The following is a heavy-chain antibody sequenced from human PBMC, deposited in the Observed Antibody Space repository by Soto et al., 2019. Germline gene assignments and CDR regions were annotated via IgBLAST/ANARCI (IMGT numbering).Heavy chain of an antibody. Sequence: PSETLSLTCAVSGGSIRGYYWGWIPQPPGKGLEWIEYMYNTGSTVYNPSFKSRVTISVDTSRNQFSLKLNSVTAAETAVDHCASDLVGYCGNDCYPLDVWGQGTTVTVS. D-gene: IGHD2-21*02. V-gene: IGHV4-59*01. CDR3: ASDLVGYCGNDCYPLDV. J-gene: IGHJ6*01. CDR1: GGSIRGYY. CDR2: MYNTGST.